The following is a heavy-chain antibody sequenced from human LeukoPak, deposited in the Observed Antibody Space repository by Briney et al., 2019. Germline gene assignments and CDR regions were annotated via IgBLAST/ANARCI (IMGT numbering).Heavy chain of an antibody. V-gene: IGHV4-39*07. CDR2: IFYSGST. D-gene: IGHD3-10*01. CDR1: GGSISSSSYY. J-gene: IGHJ5*02. CDR3: AGTAYYYGSGIDP. Sequence: PSETLSLTCTVSGGSISSSSYYWGWIRQPPGKGLEWIGNIFYSGSTYYNPSLKSRVTISVDTSKNQFSLKLSSVTAADTAVYYCAGTAYYYGSGIDPWGQGTLVTVSS.